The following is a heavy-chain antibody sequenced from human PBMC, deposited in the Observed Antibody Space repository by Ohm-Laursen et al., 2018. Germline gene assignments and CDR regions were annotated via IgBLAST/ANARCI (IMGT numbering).Heavy chain of an antibody. CDR2: ISSSSTYI. Sequence: SLRLSCAASGFTFSRYWMTWVRQAPGKGLEWVSSISSSSTYIYYADSVKGRFIISRDNAKNSLYLQMNSLRAEDTAVYYCATADSSSWYYFDYWGQGTLVTVSS. CDR1: GFTFSRYW. J-gene: IGHJ4*02. CDR3: ATADSSSWYYFDY. D-gene: IGHD6-13*01. V-gene: IGHV3-21*01.